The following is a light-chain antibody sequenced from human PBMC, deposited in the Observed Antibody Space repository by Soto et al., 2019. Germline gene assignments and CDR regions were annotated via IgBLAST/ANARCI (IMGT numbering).Light chain of an antibody. Sequence: QSVVDPPPPLSRAPGQAVALSLTGTRRDVGRYNRVSWYQQPPGAAPKLMIYEVSNRPSGVPDRFSGSKSGNTASLTISGLQAEDEADYYCNSYTGSSTYVFGTGTKVTVL. CDR1: RRDVGRYNR. V-gene: IGLV2-18*02. J-gene: IGLJ1*01. CDR3: NSYTGSSTYV. CDR2: EVS.